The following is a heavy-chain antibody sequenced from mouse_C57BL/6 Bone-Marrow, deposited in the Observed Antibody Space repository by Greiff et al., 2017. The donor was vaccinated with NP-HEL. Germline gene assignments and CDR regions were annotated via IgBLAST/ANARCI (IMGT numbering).Heavy chain of an antibody. J-gene: IGHJ4*01. CDR3: ARKGAYYDYDYYAMDY. CDR2: INPNNGGT. CDR1: GYTFTDYN. D-gene: IGHD2-4*01. V-gene: IGHV1-18*01. Sequence: VQLQQSGPELVKPGASVKIPCKASGYTFTDYNMDWVKQSHGKSLEWIGDINPNNGGTIYNQKFKGKATLTVDKSSSTAYMELRSLTSEDTAVYYCARKGAYYDYDYYAMDYWGQGTSVTVSS.